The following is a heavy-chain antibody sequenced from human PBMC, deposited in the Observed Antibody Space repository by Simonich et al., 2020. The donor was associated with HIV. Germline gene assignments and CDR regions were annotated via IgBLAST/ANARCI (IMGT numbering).Heavy chain of an antibody. CDR2: ISWNSGSI. J-gene: IGHJ3*02. V-gene: IGHV3-9*03. Sequence: EVQLVESGGGLVQPGRSLRLSCAASGFTFDDYAMHWVRQAQGKGLEWVSGISWNSGSIGYADSVKGRFTISRDNAKNSLYLQMNSLRAEDMALYYCAKDRGYSYGYSAFDIWGQGTMVTVSS. D-gene: IGHD5-18*01. CDR3: AKDRGYSYGYSAFDI. CDR1: GFTFDDYA.